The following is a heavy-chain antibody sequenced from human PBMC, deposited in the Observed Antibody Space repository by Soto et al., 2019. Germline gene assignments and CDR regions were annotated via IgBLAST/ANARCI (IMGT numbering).Heavy chain of an antibody. V-gene: IGHV3-21*01. CDR2: ISSSSSYI. J-gene: IGHJ3*02. D-gene: IGHD2-15*01. Sequence: GGSLRLSCTAAGITLSTYGMHWVRQAPGKGLEWVSSISSSSSYIYYADSVKGRFTISRDNAKNSLYLQMNSLRAEDTAVYYCATHCSGGSCYSGAFDIWGQGTMVTVSS. CDR3: ATHCSGGSCYSGAFDI. CDR1: GITLSTYG.